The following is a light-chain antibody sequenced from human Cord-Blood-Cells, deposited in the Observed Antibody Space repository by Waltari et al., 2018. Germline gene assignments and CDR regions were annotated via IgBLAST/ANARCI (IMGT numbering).Light chain of an antibody. CDR2: DAS. J-gene: IGKJ4*01. CDR1: QSVSSY. CDR3: QQRSNWLT. Sequence: EIVLTQSPATLSLSPGERATLSCRASQSVSSYLAWYQQKPGQAPRLLIYDASNRATGIPARFSGNGSGTDFTLTISSLEPEDFAVYYCQQRSNWLTLGGGTKVEIK. V-gene: IGKV3-11*01.